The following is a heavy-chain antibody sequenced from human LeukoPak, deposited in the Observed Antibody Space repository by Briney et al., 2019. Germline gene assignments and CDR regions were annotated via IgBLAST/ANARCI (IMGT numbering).Heavy chain of an antibody. CDR3: ARALYGSSRVFDI. D-gene: IGHD1-26*01. Sequence: GESLKISCKGSGYTFTTYWIGWVRQVPAKGLEWVGIIYPGDSDTRYSPSFQGQVTISADKSISTAYLQWSSLKASDTAMYYCARALYGSSRVFDIWGQRTMVTVSS. J-gene: IGHJ3*02. CDR1: GYTFTTYW. V-gene: IGHV5-51*01. CDR2: IYPGDSDT.